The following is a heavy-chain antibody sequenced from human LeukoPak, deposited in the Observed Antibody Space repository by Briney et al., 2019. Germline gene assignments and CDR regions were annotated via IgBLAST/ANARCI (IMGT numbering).Heavy chain of an antibody. Sequence: SGGSLRLSCAASGFTFSSYGMHWVRQAPGKGLEWVAVISYDGSNKYYAGSVKGRFTISRDNSKNTLYLQMSSLRAEDTAVYYCAKDRFVGPGRDWPTWGQGTLVTVSS. D-gene: IGHD3/OR15-3a*01. J-gene: IGHJ4*02. CDR2: ISYDGSNK. CDR1: GFTFSSYG. CDR3: AKDRFVGPGRDWPT. V-gene: IGHV3-30*18.